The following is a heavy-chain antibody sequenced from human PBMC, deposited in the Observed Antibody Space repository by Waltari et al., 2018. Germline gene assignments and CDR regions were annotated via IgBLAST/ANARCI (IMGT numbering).Heavy chain of an antibody. J-gene: IGHJ3*02. V-gene: IGHV3-21*01. D-gene: IGHD4-17*01. CDR1: GFTFSSYS. Sequence: EVQLVESGGGLVKPGGSLRLSCAASGFTFSSYSMNWVRQAPGKGLEWVSSISSSSSYIYYADSVKGRFTISRDNAKNSLYLQMNSLRAEDTAVYYCARPPRTTVTTFLIWGQGTKVTVSS. CDR2: ISSSSSYI. CDR3: ARPPRTTVTTFLI.